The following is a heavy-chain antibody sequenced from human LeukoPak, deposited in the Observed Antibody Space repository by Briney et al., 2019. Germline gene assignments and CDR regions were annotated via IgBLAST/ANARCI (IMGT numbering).Heavy chain of an antibody. CDR2: ISAYNGNT. CDR1: DYNFPSYS. Sequence: ASVRVSCKTSDYNFPSYSFGWVRQAPGQGLEWMGWISAYNGNTQYAQNFQDRVTMTTDTSASTAYMELRSLRSDDTAIYYCARARLAVHGTVWLDPRGQGTLVTVSS. V-gene: IGHV1-18*01. CDR3: ARARLAVHGTVWLDP. J-gene: IGHJ5*02. D-gene: IGHD6-13*01.